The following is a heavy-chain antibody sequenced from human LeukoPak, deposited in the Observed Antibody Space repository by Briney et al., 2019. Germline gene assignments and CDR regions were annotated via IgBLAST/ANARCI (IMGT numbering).Heavy chain of an antibody. D-gene: IGHD1-26*01. J-gene: IGHJ4*02. V-gene: IGHV4-39*07. CDR1: GGSISSSSYY. CDR2: ISYSGSP. Sequence: SETLSLTCTVSGGSISSSSYYWGWIRQPPGKGLEWIGSISYSGSPYYNPSLKSRVTISVDTSKNQFSLKLSSVTAADTAVYYCARVRGHPYFFDYWGQGTLVTVSS. CDR3: ARVRGHPYFFDY.